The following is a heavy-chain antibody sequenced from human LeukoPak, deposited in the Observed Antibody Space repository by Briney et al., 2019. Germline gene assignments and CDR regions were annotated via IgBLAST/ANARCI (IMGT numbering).Heavy chain of an antibody. CDR3: ARGPMVRGVPDYDYFDY. J-gene: IGHJ4*02. CDR2: IIPIFGTA. Sequence: SVKVSCKASGGTFSSYAISWVRQAPGQGLEWMGGIIPIFGTANYAQKFQGRVTITADESTSTAYMELSSLRSEDTAVYYCARGPMVRGVPDYDYFDYWGQGTLVTVSS. D-gene: IGHD3-10*01. CDR1: GGTFSSYA. V-gene: IGHV1-69*13.